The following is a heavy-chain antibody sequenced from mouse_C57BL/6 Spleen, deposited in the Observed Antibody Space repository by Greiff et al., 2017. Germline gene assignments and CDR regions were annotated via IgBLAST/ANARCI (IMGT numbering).Heavy chain of an antibody. Sequence: VQLQQSGAELVRPGASVKLSCTASGFNIKDDYMHWVKQRPEQGLEWIGWIDPENGDTEYASKFQGKATITADPSSNTASLQLSSLPSEDTAVYYCTTYYYGSSHWYFDVWGTGTTVTVSS. CDR1: GFNIKDDY. D-gene: IGHD1-1*01. V-gene: IGHV14-4*01. J-gene: IGHJ1*03. CDR3: TTYYYGSSHWYFDV. CDR2: IDPENGDT.